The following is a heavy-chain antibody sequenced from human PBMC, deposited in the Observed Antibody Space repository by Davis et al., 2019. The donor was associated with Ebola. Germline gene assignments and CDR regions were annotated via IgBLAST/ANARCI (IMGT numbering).Heavy chain of an antibody. CDR2: IDWDDDK. V-gene: IGHV2-70*01. J-gene: IGHJ4*02. CDR3: ARSRGAAASDY. D-gene: IGHD6-13*01. Sequence: SWIRQPPGKALEWLALIDWDDDKYYSTSLKTRLTISKDTSKNQVVLTMTNMDPVDTATYYCARSRGAAASDYWGQGTLVTVSS.